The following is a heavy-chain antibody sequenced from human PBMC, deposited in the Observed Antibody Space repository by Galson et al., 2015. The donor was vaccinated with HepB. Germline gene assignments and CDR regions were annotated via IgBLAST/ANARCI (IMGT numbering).Heavy chain of an antibody. V-gene: IGHV3-7*01. CDR2: IKQDGSEK. CDR3: ARDRRFYYDSSGYSH. J-gene: IGHJ4*02. D-gene: IGHD3-22*01. Sequence: SLRLSCAASGFTFSSYWMSWVRQAPGKGLEWVANIKQDGSEKYYVDSVKGRFTISRDNAKNSLYLQMNSLRAEDTAVYYCARDRRFYYDSSGYSHWGQGTLVTVSS. CDR1: GFTFSSYW.